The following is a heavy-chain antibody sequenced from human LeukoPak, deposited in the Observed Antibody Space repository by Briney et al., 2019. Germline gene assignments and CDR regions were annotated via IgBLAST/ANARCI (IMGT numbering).Heavy chain of an antibody. J-gene: IGHJ6*04. D-gene: IGHD3-10*02. Sequence: GGSLRLSCAASGFTFSSYEMNWVRQAPGKGLEWVSYISSSGSTIYYADSVKGRYTFSRDNAKNSLYLQMNSLRAEDTAVYYCAELGITMIGGVWGKGTTVTISS. CDR3: AELGITMIGGV. V-gene: IGHV3-48*03. CDR2: ISSSGSTI. CDR1: GFTFSSYE.